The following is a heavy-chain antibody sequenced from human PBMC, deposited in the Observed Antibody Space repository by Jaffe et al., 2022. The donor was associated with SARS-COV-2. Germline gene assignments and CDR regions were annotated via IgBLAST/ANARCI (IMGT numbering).Heavy chain of an antibody. CDR1: GYTFTSYG. J-gene: IGHJ6*03. CDR2: ISAYNGNT. V-gene: IGHV1-18*01. D-gene: IGHD6-13*01. CDR3: ARVRAAAGWMMGYYYYYMDV. Sequence: QVQLVQSGAEVKKPGASVKVSCKASGYTFTSYGISWVRQAPGQGLEWMGWISAYNGNTNYAQKLQGRVTMTTDTSTSTAYMELRSLRSDDTAVYYCARVRAAAGWMMGYYYYYMDVWGKGTTVTVSS.